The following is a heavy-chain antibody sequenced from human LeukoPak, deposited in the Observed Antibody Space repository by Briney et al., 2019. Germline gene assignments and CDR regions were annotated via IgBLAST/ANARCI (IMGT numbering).Heavy chain of an antibody. CDR1: GFTFSKYW. J-gene: IGHJ3*02. Sequence: GGSLRLSCGASGFTFSKYWMTWVRQAPGKGLEWVAVISYDGSNKYYADSVKGRFTISRDNSKNTVYLQMNNLRAEDTAVYYCAKGNRILWFGEGPTAFDIWGQGTTVTVSS. D-gene: IGHD3-10*01. CDR2: ISYDGSNK. V-gene: IGHV3-30*18. CDR3: AKGNRILWFGEGPTAFDI.